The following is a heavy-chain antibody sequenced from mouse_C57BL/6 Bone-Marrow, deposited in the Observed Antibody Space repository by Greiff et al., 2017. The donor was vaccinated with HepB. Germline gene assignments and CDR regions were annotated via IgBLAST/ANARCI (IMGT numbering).Heavy chain of an antibody. Sequence: VKLMESGAELVKPGASVKLSCKASGYTFTEYTIHWVKQRSGKGLEWIGWFYPGGGSIKYNEKFKDKATLTTDKSSSTVYMELSRLTSEDSAVYFCARHEETTGWFAYWGQGTLVTVSA. J-gene: IGHJ3*01. CDR1: GYTFTEYT. CDR2: FYPGGGSI. D-gene: IGHD1-1*01. CDR3: ARHEETTGWFAY. V-gene: IGHV1-62-2*01.